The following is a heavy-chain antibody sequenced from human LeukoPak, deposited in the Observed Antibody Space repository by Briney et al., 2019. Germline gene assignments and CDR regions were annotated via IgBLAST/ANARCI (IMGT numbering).Heavy chain of an antibody. CDR3: ARIYVGYYYYMDV. D-gene: IGHD5/OR15-5a*01. Sequence: GGSLRLSCAASGFTFSSYSMNWVRQAPGKGLEWVSYISSSSSTIYYADSVKDRFTISRDNAKNSLYLQMNSLRAEDTAVYYCARIYVGYYYYMDVWGKGTTVTVSS. J-gene: IGHJ6*03. CDR2: ISSSSSTI. V-gene: IGHV3-48*04. CDR1: GFTFSSYS.